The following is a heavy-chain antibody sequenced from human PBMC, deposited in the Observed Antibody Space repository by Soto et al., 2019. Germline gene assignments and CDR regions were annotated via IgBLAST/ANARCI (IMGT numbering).Heavy chain of an antibody. J-gene: IGHJ6*03. CDR1: GYTFTGYY. D-gene: IGHD4-17*01. V-gene: IGHV1-2*04. CDR2: INPNSGGT. CDR3: AISVGATTVTTGYYLYNMDV. Sequence: ASEKVSCKASGYTFTGYYMHWVRQAPGQGLEWMGWINPNSGGTNYAQKFQGWVTMTRDTSISTAYMELSRLRSDDTAAYDWAISVGATTVTTGYYLYNMDVWGKGTPVTVSS.